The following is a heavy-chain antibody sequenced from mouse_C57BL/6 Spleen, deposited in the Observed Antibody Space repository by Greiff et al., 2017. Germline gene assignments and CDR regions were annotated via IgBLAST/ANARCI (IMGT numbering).Heavy chain of an antibody. D-gene: IGHD2-3*01. J-gene: IGHJ3*01. CDR1: GFTFSSYA. Sequence: EVQLQESGGGLVKPGGSLKLSCAASGFTFSSYAMSWVRQTPEKRLEWVATISDGGSYTYYPDNVKGRFTISRDNAKNNLYLQMSHLKSEDTAMYYCARDPSYDGFAWFAYWGQGTLVTVSA. V-gene: IGHV5-4*01. CDR2: ISDGGSYT. CDR3: ARDPSYDGFAWFAY.